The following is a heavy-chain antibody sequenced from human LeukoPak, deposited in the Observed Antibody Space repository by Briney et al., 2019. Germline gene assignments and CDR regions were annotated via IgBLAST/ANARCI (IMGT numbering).Heavy chain of an antibody. CDR1: GYTFTSYD. V-gene: IGHV1-8*01. CDR2: MNPNSGNT. J-gene: IGHJ4*02. Sequence: ASVKVSCKASGYTFTSYDINWVRQATGQGLEWMGWMNPNSGNTGYAQKFQGRVTMTRNTSISTAYMELSSLRSEDTAMYYCARSGDSSGYCFDYWGQGTLVTVSS. CDR3: ARSGDSSGYCFDY. D-gene: IGHD3-22*01.